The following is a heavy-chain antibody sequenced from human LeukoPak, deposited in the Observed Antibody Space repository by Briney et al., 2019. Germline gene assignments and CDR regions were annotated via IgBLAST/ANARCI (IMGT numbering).Heavy chain of an antibody. CDR3: ARTYCSTNACPFDH. J-gene: IGHJ4*02. CDR2: IYYSGST. V-gene: IGHV4-39*01. D-gene: IGHD2-2*01. Sequence: TSETLSLTCTVSGDSISSISYYWDWIRQPPGKGLEWIGSIYYSGSTYYNPSLKSRVTISVDTSKNQFSLKLSSVTAADTAIYYCARTYCSTNACPFDHWGQGTLVTVSS. CDR1: GDSISSISYY.